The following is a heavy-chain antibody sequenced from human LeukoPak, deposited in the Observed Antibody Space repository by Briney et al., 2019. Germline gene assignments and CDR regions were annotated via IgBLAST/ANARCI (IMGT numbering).Heavy chain of an antibody. J-gene: IGHJ3*02. CDR2: INHSGST. Sequence: PSETLSLTCAVYGGSFSGYYWSWIRQPPGKGLEWIGEINHSGSTNYNPSLKSRVTISVDTSKNQFSLKLSSVTAADTAVYYCARDKVSYYYDSSGLDAFDIWGQGTMVTVSS. D-gene: IGHD3-22*01. CDR3: ARDKVSYYYDSSGLDAFDI. V-gene: IGHV4-34*01. CDR1: GGSFSGYY.